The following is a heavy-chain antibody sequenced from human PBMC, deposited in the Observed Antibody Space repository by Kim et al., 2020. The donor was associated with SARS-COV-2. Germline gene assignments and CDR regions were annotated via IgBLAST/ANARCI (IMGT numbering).Heavy chain of an antibody. J-gene: IGHJ6*02. CDR1: GFTFSNYG. CDR3: ARDDTYYDFWSGYLRDRQNYYYYYGMDV. CDR2: IWYDGSNK. V-gene: IGHV3-33*01. D-gene: IGHD3-3*01. Sequence: GGSLRLSCAASGFTFSNYGMHWVRQAPGKGLEWVAVIWYDGSNKYYADSVKGRFTISRDNSKNTLYLQMNSLRAEDTAVYYCARDDTYYDFWSGYLRDRQNYYYYYGMDVWGQGTTVTVSS.